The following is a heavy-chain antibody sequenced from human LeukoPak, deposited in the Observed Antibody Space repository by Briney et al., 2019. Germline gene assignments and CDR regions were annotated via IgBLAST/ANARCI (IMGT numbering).Heavy chain of an antibody. CDR2: IGAHHAHT. CDR1: GYTFTSYG. V-gene: IGHV1-18*01. CDR3: ARVGDFCTSNTCYSWFDP. D-gene: IGHD2-2*01. Sequence: ASVKVSCKPSGYTFTSYGISWVRQAPVEGPERMGWIGAHHAHTNYAQKFQGRVTMTTDTSTSTAYMELRSLRSDDTAIYYCARVGDFCTSNTCYSWFDPWGQGTLVTVSP. J-gene: IGHJ5*02.